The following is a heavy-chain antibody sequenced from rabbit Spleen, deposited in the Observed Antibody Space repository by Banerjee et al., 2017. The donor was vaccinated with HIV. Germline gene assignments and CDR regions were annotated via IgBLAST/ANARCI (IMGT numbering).Heavy chain of an antibody. D-gene: IGHD8-1*01. V-gene: IGHV1S45*01. CDR1: GFSFSAGYY. CDR2: IHGGSRNNI. J-gene: IGHJ6*01. Sequence: QQQLEESGGGLVKPGGTLTLTCKASGFSFSAGYYMCWVRQAPGKGLEWIACIHGGSRNNIYYASWAKGRFTISKTSSTTVTLQMTSLTAADTATYFCARDSGSSFSSYGMDLWGPGTLVTVS. CDR3: ARDSGSSFSSYGMDL.